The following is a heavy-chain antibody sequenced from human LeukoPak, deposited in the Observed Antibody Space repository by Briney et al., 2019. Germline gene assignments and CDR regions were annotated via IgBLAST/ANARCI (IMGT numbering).Heavy chain of an antibody. CDR3: ARDPQLGIFDY. J-gene: IGHJ4*02. CDR1: GGSISSYY. CDR2: IYYSGST. Sequence: PSETLSLTCTVSGGSISSYYWSWIRQPPGKGLEWIGYIYYSGSTNYNPSLKSRVTISVDTSKNQFSLKLSSVTAADTAVYYCARDPQLGIFDYWGQGTLVTVSS. V-gene: IGHV4-59*01. D-gene: IGHD7-27*01.